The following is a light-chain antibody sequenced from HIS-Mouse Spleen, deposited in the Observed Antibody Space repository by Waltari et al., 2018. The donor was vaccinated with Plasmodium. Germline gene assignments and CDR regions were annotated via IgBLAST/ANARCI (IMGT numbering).Light chain of an antibody. J-gene: IGKJ2*01. Sequence: EIVMPHSPATLPVSPGERATLSCRASQSVSSNLAWYQQKPGQAPRLLIYGASTRATGIPARFSGSGSGTEFTLTISSMQSEDFAVYYCQQYNNWPPFVATFGQGTKLEIK. V-gene: IGKV3-15*01. CDR3: QQYNNWPPFVAT. CDR1: QSVSSN. CDR2: GAS.